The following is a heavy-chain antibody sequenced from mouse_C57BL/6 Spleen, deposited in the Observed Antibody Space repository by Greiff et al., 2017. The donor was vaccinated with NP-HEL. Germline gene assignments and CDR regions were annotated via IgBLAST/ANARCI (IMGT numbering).Heavy chain of an antibody. CDR3: ARGGTGYYFDY. J-gene: IGHJ2*01. Sequence: EVQLQQSGPVLVKPGASVKMSCKASGYTFTDYYMNWVKQSHGKSLEWIGVINPYNGGTSYNQKFKGKATLTVDKSSSTAYMELNSLTSEDSAVYYCARGGTGYYFDYWGQGTTLTVSS. V-gene: IGHV1-19*01. D-gene: IGHD4-1*01. CDR2: INPYNGGT. CDR1: GYTFTDYY.